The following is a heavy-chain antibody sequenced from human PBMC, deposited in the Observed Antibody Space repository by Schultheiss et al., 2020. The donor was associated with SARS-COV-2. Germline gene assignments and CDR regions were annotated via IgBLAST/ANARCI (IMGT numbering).Heavy chain of an antibody. CDR1: GFTFSDYY. Sequence: GGSLRLSCAASGFTFSDYYMTWIRQAPGKGLEWVSYIGSNGGTMDYADSVKGRFSISRDNSKNSLYLQMNRLRAEDTAVYYCAREGARRFPFYYYGMDVWGQGTTVTVSS. V-gene: IGHV3-11*01. J-gene: IGHJ6*02. CDR3: AREGARRFPFYYYGMDV. CDR2: IGSNGGTM. D-gene: IGHD2-21*01.